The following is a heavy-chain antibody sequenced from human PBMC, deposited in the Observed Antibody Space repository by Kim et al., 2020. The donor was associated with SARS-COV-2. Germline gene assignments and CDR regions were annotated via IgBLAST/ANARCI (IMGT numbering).Heavy chain of an antibody. CDR1: GFTFSSYS. J-gene: IGHJ6*01. CDR2: ISSSSSTI. Sequence: GGSLRLSCAASGFTFSSYSMNWVRQAPGKVLEWVSYISSSSSTIYYADSVKGRFTISSDNAKNSLYLQMNSLIDEDTAVYYCARGDTAMVTYYYYGMDV. D-gene: IGHD5-18*01. V-gene: IGHV3-48*02. CDR3: ARGDTAMVTYYYYGMDV.